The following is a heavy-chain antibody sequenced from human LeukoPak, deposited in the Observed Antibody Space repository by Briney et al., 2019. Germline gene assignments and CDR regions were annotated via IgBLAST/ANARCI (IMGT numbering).Heavy chain of an antibody. V-gene: IGHV3-7*03. D-gene: IGHD1-26*01. CDR1: GFTFSRNW. CDR3: ARVGSGNFLGAFDI. CDR2: INQDGSEK. Sequence: GGSLRLSCAASGFTFSRNWMIWVRQVPGKRLEWVANINQDGSEKYYVDSVKGRFTISRDNAKNSLFLQMNSLRAEDTAVYYCARVGSGNFLGAFDIWGQGTMVTVSS. J-gene: IGHJ3*02.